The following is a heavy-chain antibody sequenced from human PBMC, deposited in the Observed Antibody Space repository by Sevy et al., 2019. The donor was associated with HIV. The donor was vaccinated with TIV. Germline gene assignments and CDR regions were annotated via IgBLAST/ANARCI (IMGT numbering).Heavy chain of an antibody. D-gene: IGHD3-3*01. V-gene: IGHV3-23*01. J-gene: IGHJ6*02. CDR1: GFSFSSYA. CDR3: ARRPDLGVVILTGVLDV. Sequence: GGSLRLSCAASGFSFSSYAMSWVRQTPGKGLQWVSLISGSGGSTYYADSVKGRFTIFRDNSRNTVYLQMNSLRAEDTAVYYCARRPDLGVVILTGVLDVWGQGTTVTVSS. CDR2: ISGSGGST.